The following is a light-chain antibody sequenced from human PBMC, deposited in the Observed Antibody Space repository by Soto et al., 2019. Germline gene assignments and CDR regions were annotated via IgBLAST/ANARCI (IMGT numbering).Light chain of an antibody. CDR2: HVS. CDR3: SSYAGTNIHYV. V-gene: IGLV2-8*01. Sequence: QSALTQPPSASGTPGQSVTISCTGTSSDVGGYNYVSWYQQHPGKAPKLMIYHVSKRPSGVPDRFSGSKSGNTASLTVSGLQAEDEADYYCSSYAGTNIHYVFGTGTKLTVL. CDR1: SSDVGGYNY. J-gene: IGLJ1*01.